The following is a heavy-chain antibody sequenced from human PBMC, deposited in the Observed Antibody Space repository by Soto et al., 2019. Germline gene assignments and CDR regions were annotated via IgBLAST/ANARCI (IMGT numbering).Heavy chain of an antibody. D-gene: IGHD2-21*02. J-gene: IGHJ4*02. Sequence: PSETLSLTCAVSGYSISSGYYWGWIRQPPGKGLGWIGSIYHSGSTYHNPSLKSRVTISVDTSKNQFSLKLSSVTAADTAVYYCARVQHIVVVTAISGYFDYWGQGTLVTVSS. V-gene: IGHV4-38-2*01. CDR1: GYSISSGYY. CDR2: IYHSGST. CDR3: ARVQHIVVVTAISGYFDY.